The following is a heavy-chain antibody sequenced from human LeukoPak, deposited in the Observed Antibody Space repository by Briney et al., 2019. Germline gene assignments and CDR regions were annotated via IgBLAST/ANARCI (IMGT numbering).Heavy chain of an antibody. CDR1: GYTFTSYG. D-gene: IGHD6-13*01. V-gene: IGHV1-18*01. Sequence: ASVKVSCTASGYTFTSYGISWVRQAPGQGLEWMGWISAYNGNTNYAQKLQGRVTMTTDTSTSTAYMELRSLRSDDTAVYYCARDPGIAAAGTVDYYYGMDVWGQGTTVTVSS. J-gene: IGHJ6*02. CDR3: ARDPGIAAAGTVDYYYGMDV. CDR2: ISAYNGNT.